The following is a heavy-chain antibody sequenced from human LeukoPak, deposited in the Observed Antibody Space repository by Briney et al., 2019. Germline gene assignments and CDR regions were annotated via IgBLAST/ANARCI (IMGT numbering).Heavy chain of an antibody. CDR1: GYTFTNYG. D-gene: IGHD5-18*01. CDR3: ARLADTAMDFDY. CDR2: ISAYNGNT. J-gene: IGHJ4*02. Sequence: ASVKVSCKASGYTFTNYGISWARQAPGQGLEWMGWISAYNGNTNYAQKLQGRVTMTTDTSTNTAYMELSSLRSEDTAVYYCARLADTAMDFDYWGQGTLVTVSS. V-gene: IGHV1-18*01.